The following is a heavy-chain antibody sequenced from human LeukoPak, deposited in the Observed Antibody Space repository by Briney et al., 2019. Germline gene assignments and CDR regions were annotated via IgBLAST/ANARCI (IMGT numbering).Heavy chain of an antibody. CDR2: ISGSGET. Sequence: PGGSLRLSCAASGFTFSSYGMNWVRQAPGKGLEWVSGISGSGETFYADSVKGRFTLSSDSSRNTVYFQLNNLRVEDTAIYYCAKASWVSSTDAVRWGQGTLVTVSS. J-gene: IGHJ4*02. CDR1: GFTFSSYG. D-gene: IGHD3-16*01. CDR3: AKASWVSSTDAVR. V-gene: IGHV3-23*01.